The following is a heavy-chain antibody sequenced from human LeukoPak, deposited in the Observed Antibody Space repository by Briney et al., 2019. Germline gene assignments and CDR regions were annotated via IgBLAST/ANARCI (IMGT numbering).Heavy chain of an antibody. D-gene: IGHD2-2*01. CDR2: INWNGGST. Sequence: GGSLRLSCVASGFTFDDYGMSWVRQAPGKGLEWVSGINWNGGSTGYADSVKGRFTISRDNAKNSLYLQMNSLRAEDTALYYCASRYCSSTSCYEKNAFDIWGQGTMVTVSS. J-gene: IGHJ3*02. CDR3: ASRYCSSTSCYEKNAFDI. CDR1: GFTFDDYG. V-gene: IGHV3-20*04.